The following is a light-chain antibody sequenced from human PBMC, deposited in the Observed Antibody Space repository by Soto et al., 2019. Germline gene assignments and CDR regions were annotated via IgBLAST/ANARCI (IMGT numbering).Light chain of an antibody. CDR2: DAS. Sequence: IQLTQSPSSLSASVGDRVTITCRAGQDIGSALAWYQQRPGKAPKLLLYDASNLEAGVPSRFSGSGSGTDFTLTIASLRTEDLATYYCQQFNGFPLTIGGGTKVQIK. V-gene: IGKV1-13*02. CDR1: QDIGSA. CDR3: QQFNGFPLT. J-gene: IGKJ4*01.